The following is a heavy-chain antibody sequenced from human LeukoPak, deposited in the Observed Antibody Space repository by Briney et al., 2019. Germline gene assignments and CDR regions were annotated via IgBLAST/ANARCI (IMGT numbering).Heavy chain of an antibody. D-gene: IGHD3-9*01. CDR3: ARWNYDILTGYPIGGPDY. CDR1: GYTFTSYG. Sequence: ASVTVSCKASGYTFTSYGISWVRQAPGQGLEWMGWISAYNGNTNYAQKLQGRVTMTTDTSTSTAYMELRSLRSDDTAVYYCARWNYDILTGYPIGGPDYWGQGTLVTVSS. CDR2: ISAYNGNT. J-gene: IGHJ4*02. V-gene: IGHV1-18*04.